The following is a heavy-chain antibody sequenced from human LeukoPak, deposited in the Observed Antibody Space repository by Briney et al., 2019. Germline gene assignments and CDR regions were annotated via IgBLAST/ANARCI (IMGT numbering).Heavy chain of an antibody. CDR1: GGSLSGYY. Sequence: PSETLSLTCAVYGGSLSGYYWSWIRQPPGKGLEWIGEINHSGSTNYNPSLKSRVTISVDTSKNQFSLKLSSVTAADTAVYYCARVTFGGVIVDWGQGTLVTVSS. J-gene: IGHJ4*02. CDR3: ARVTFGGVIVD. D-gene: IGHD3-16*02. V-gene: IGHV4-34*01. CDR2: INHSGST.